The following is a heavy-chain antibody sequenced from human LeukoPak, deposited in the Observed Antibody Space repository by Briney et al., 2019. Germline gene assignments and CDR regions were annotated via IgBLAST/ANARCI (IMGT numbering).Heavy chain of an antibody. D-gene: IGHD4-23*01. V-gene: IGHV4-59*01. CDR1: GGSISGYY. CDR3: TRGTAVYGGNSPYYFDY. Sequence: PSETLSLTCTVSGGSISGYYWSWIRQPPGKGLEWIGYIYYSGSTNYNPSLKSRVSISVDTSKNQFSLKLTSVTTADTAVYYCTRGTAVYGGNSPYYFDYWGQGTLVTVSS. CDR2: IYYSGST. J-gene: IGHJ4*02.